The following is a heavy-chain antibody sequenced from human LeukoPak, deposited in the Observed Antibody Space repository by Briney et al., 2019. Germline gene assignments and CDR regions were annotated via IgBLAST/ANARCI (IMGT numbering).Heavy chain of an antibody. Sequence: GESLKISCKGSGYSFTSYWIGWVRQMPGKGLEWMGIIYPGDSDTRYRPSFQGQVTISADKSITTAYLQWSSLKASDTAMYYCARMTTVTTLGYWGQGTLVTVSS. CDR3: ARMTTVTTLGY. D-gene: IGHD4-17*01. J-gene: IGHJ4*02. V-gene: IGHV5-51*01. CDR1: GYSFTSYW. CDR2: IYPGDSDT.